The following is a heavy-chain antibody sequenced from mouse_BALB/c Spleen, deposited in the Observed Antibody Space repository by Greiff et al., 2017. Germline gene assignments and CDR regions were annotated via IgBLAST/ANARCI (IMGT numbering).Heavy chain of an antibody. J-gene: IGHJ3*01. CDR3: ARHYDYGY. D-gene: IGHD2-4*01. CDR1: GFTFSSYG. CDR2: ISSGGSYT. V-gene: IGHV5-6*01. Sequence: DVHLVESGGDLVKPGGSLKLSCAASGFTFSSYGMSWVRQTPDKRLEWVATISSGGSYTYYPDSVKGRFTISRDNAKNTLYLQMSSLKSEDTAMYYCARHYDYGYWGQGTLVTVSA.